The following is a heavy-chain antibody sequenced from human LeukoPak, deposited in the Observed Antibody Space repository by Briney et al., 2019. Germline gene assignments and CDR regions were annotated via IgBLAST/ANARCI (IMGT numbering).Heavy chain of an antibody. CDR1: GGSISSYD. CDR2: IYYSGST. CDR3: ARGLAVAVFDY. V-gene: IGHV4-59*01. D-gene: IGHD6-19*01. J-gene: IGHJ4*02. Sequence: NPSETLSLTCTVPGGSISSYDWSWIRQPPGRGLGWIGYIYYSGSTNYNPSLKSRVTISVDTSKNQSSLKLSSVTAADTAVYYCARGLAVAVFDYWGQGTLVTVSS.